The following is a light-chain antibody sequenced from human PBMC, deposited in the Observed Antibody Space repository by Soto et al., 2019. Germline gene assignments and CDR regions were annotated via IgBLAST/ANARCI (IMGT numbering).Light chain of an antibody. J-gene: IGKJ2*01. V-gene: IGKV3-15*01. CDR1: HSISSN. Sequence: DIVMTQSPATLSVSPGETATLSCWASHSISSNLAWYQQTPGQAPRLLIYAASTRATGIPARFSGSGSGTEFTLTISSLQSEDFAVYYCQQYNNWPPYTFGQGTKLEIK. CDR3: QQYNNWPPYT. CDR2: AAS.